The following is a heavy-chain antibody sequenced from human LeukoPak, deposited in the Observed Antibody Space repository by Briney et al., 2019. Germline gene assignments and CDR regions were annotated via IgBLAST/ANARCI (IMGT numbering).Heavy chain of an antibody. D-gene: IGHD3-3*01. CDR3: AKDPFNYDFWSGRDYNWFDP. CDR1: GFTFSSYW. Sequence: GGSLRLSCAASGFTFSSYWMHWVRHTPGKGLVWVSRIKGDGSSTSYADSVKGRFTISRDNAKNTLYLQMNSLRAEDTAVYYCAKDPFNYDFWSGRDYNWFDPWGQGTLVTVSS. CDR2: IKGDGSST. J-gene: IGHJ5*02. V-gene: IGHV3-74*01.